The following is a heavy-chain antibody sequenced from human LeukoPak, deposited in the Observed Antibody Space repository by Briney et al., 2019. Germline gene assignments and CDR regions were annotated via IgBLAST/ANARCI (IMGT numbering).Heavy chain of an antibody. V-gene: IGHV3-48*01. CDR1: GFNFSNYS. Sequence: GGSLRLSCVASGFNFSNYSMNWVRQAPGKGLEWVSYISSGGSSILYADSVKGRFSISRDNAKNSLYLQMESLRAEDTAIYYCSRGGYCSGGSCYISVFDYWGQGILVTVSS. CDR2: ISSGGSSI. CDR3: SRGGYCSGGSCYISVFDY. J-gene: IGHJ4*02. D-gene: IGHD2-15*01.